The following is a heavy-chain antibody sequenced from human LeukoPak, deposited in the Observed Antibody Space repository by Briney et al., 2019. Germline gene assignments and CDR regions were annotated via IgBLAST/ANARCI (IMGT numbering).Heavy chain of an antibody. CDR2: IWYDGSNK. CDR3: AREWELQSAVDY. V-gene: IGHV3-33*01. CDR1: GFTFSSYG. J-gene: IGHJ4*02. Sequence: GGSLRLSCAASGFTFSSYGMYWVRQAPGKGLEWVAVIWYDGSNKYYADSVKGRFTISRDNSKNTLYLQMNSLRAEDTAVYYCAREWELQSAVDYWGQGTLVTVSS. D-gene: IGHD1-26*01.